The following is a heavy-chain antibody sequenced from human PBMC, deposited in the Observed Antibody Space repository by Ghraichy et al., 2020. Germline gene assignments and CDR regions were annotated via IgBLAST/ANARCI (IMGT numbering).Heavy chain of an antibody. CDR1: GCSISSDFYY. CDR3: ARQSDSGSFPFEAFDI. D-gene: IGHD1-26*01. CDR2: IYYSGSA. J-gene: IGHJ3*02. V-gene: IGHV4-39*01. Sequence: SETLSLTCTVSGCSISSDFYYWGWIRQPPGKGLEWIGSIYYSGSAYYKSSLKSRVTISVDTSKNQFYLKVNSATAADTAVYFCARQSDSGSFPFEAFDIRGPGAVVTVSS.